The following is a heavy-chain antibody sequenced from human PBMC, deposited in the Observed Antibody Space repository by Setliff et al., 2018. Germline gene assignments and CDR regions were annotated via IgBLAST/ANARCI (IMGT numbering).Heavy chain of an antibody. Sequence: SVKVSCKASGDTFKGYAFTWVRQAPGQGLEWMGDFLAVLRKPTHAERFQDRLTITADESTSTAYMELRDLRHEDTAVYFCASPRSAGTYQGAFYYFLHVWGKGTTVTVSS. CDR2: FLAVLRKP. CDR1: GDTFKGYA. V-gene: IGHV1-69*13. J-gene: IGHJ6*03. CDR3: ASPRSAGTYQGAFYYFLHV. D-gene: IGHD1-26*01.